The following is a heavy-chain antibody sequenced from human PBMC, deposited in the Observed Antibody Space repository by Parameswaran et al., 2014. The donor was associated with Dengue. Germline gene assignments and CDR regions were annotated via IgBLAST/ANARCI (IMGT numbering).Heavy chain of an antibody. CDR3: ARVAGGNGVGWFDP. Sequence: WVRQAPGQGLEWMGWISAYNGNTNYAQKLQGRVTMTTDTSTSTAYMELRSLRSDDTAVYYCARVAGGNGVGWFDPWGQGTLVTVSS. CDR2: ISAYNGNT. D-gene: IGHD4-23*01. V-gene: IGHV1-18*01. J-gene: IGHJ5*02.